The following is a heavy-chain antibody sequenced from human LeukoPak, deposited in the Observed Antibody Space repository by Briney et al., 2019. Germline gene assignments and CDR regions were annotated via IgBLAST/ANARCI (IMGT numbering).Heavy chain of an antibody. Sequence: GGSLRLSCAASGFIFSSYTMNLVRQPAGKGLEWVSSISGSSRKIYYANSVSGRFTISRDNAKDSLYLKMSSLRADDTSVYYCARDAYGDYGFDYWGQGILVTVSS. CDR1: GFIFSSYT. V-gene: IGHV3-21*01. D-gene: IGHD4-17*01. J-gene: IGHJ4*02. CDR3: ARDAYGDYGFDY. CDR2: ISGSSRKI.